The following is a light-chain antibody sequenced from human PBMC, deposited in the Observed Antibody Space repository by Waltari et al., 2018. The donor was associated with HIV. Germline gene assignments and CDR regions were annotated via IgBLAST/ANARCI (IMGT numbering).Light chain of an antibody. V-gene: IGLV1-47*01. Sequence: QSVLTQPPSASGTPGQRVVIPCSGGDSNVGSNPVYCYQQVPGTAPKLLIYRWSQRPSGVPDRFSGSQSGTSASLIISGLRSQDEAVYYCASWDVARTGRWVFGGGTKVTVL. CDR3: ASWDVARTGRWV. CDR2: RWS. CDR1: DSNVGSNP. J-gene: IGLJ3*02.